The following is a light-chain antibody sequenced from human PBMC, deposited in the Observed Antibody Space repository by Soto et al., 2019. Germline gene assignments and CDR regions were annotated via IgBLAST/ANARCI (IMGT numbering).Light chain of an antibody. Sequence: EIVMTQSPATLSLSPGERVTLSCRASQSVSRNLAWFQQKPGQAPRPLIYDASTRATGIPARFSGSGSGTEFTLTISSLQSEDFAVYFCLQYDNWPPYTFGQGTKVDIK. CDR2: DAS. CDR1: QSVSRN. CDR3: LQYDNWPPYT. J-gene: IGKJ2*01. V-gene: IGKV3-15*01.